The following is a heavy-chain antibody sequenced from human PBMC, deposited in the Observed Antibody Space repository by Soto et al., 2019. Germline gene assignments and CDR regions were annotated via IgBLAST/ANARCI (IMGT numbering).Heavy chain of an antibody. CDR1: GGSISSGDYY. J-gene: IGHJ5*02. Sequence: QVQLQESGPGLVKPSQTLSLTCTVSGGSISSGDYYWSWIRQPPGKGMEWIGYIYYSGSTYYNPSLKSRVTISVDTSKNQFSLKLSSVTAADTAVYYCARGEYCSSTSCYDGGVWFAPWGQGTLVTVSS. CDR2: IYYSGST. D-gene: IGHD2-2*01. CDR3: ARGEYCSSTSCYDGGVWFAP. V-gene: IGHV4-30-4*01.